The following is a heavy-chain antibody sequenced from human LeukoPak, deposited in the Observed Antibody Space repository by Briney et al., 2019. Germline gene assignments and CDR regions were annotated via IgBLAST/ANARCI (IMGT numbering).Heavy chain of an antibody. Sequence: SETLSLTCTVSGGSISSSSYYWGWIRQPPGKGLEWIGSIYYSGSTYYNPSLKGRVTISVDTSKNQFSLKLSSVTAADTAVYYCATYDFWSGHHFDYWGQGTLVTVSS. V-gene: IGHV4-39*01. J-gene: IGHJ4*02. CDR3: ATYDFWSGHHFDY. CDR2: IYYSGST. D-gene: IGHD3-3*01. CDR1: GGSISSSSYY.